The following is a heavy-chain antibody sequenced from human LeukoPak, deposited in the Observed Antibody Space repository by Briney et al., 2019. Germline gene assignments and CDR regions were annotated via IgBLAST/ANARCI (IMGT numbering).Heavy chain of an antibody. CDR3: AKDHLVYCSSTSCYWPSDY. D-gene: IGHD2-2*01. V-gene: IGHV3-30*18. J-gene: IGHJ4*02. CDR2: ISYDGSNK. CDR1: GFTFSSYG. Sequence: PGGSLRLSCAASGFTFSSYGMHWVRQAPGKGLEWVAVISYDGSNKYYADSVKGRFTISRDNSKNTLYLQMNSLRAEDTAVYYCAKDHLVYCSSTSCYWPSDYWGQGTLVTVSS.